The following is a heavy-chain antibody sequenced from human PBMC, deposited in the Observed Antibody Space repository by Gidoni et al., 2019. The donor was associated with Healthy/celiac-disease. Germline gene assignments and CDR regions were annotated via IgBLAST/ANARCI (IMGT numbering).Heavy chain of an antibody. J-gene: IGHJ4*02. CDR3: ARDQYGDYPYDY. CDR1: GFTFSSSW. Sequence: EVQLVESGGGSVQPGGFLRLSCAASGFTFSSSWMSRVRQSPGKGLVWVANIKQDGSEKYYVDSVKGRFTISRDNAKNSLYLQMNSLRAEDTAVYYCARDQYGDYPYDYWGQGTLVTVSS. CDR2: IKQDGSEK. D-gene: IGHD4-17*01. V-gene: IGHV3-7*01.